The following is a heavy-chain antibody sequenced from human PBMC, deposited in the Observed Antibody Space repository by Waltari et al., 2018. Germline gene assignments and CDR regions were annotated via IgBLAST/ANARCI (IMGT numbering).Heavy chain of an antibody. CDR3: ARDRGRGLYLDT. D-gene: IGHD2-15*01. CDR1: GDSMNYW. V-gene: IGHV4-4*02. CDR2: VLGSGRT. Sequence: QLQLQESGPGLVKPSGTLSLICAVSGDSMNYWWSWVRQPPGKGLEWIGQVLGSGRTNDNPSFASRVTISLDTSTHQFALKRTSATASDTALYYCARDRGRGLYLDTWGQGILVTVSP. J-gene: IGHJ4*02.